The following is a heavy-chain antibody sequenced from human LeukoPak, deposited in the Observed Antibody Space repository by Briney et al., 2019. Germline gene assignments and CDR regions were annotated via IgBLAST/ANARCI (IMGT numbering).Heavy chain of an antibody. CDR1: GYTFTGYY. J-gene: IGHJ6*02. CDR2: INAGNGNT. V-gene: IGHV1-3*01. D-gene: IGHD3-22*01. Sequence: GASVKVSCKASGYTFTGYYMHWVRQAPGQRLEWMGWINAGNGNTKYSQKFQGRVTITRDTSASTAYMELSSLRSEDTAVYYCARDLDSSREDVWGQGTTVTVSS. CDR3: ARDLDSSREDV.